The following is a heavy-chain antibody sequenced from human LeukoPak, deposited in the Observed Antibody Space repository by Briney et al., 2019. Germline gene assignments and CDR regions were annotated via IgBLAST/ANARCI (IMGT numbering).Heavy chain of an antibody. Sequence: SQTLSLTCTVSGRSISSYYWSWIRQPPGKGLEWIGYIYYSGSTNYNPPLKSRVTISVDTSKNQFSLKLSSVTAADTAVYYCARHQAATIYFQHWCQGTLVTVSS. CDR3: ARHQAATIYFQH. CDR1: GRSISSYY. D-gene: IGHD2-15*01. J-gene: IGHJ1*01. CDR2: IYYSGST. V-gene: IGHV4-59*08.